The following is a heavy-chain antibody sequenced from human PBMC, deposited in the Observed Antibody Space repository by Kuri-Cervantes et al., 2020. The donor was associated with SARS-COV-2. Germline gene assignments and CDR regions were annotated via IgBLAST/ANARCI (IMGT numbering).Heavy chain of an antibody. V-gene: IGHV3-21*01. J-gene: IGHJ4*02. CDR1: GFILGSYG. CDR2: ISSSSSYI. D-gene: IGHD5-12*01. Sequence: GESLKISCEASGFILGSYGMNWVRQAPGKGLEWVSSISSSSSYIYYADSVKGRFTISRDNAKNSLYLQMNSLRAEDTAVYYCARAQRGLMVALDYWGQGTLVTVSS. CDR3: ARAQRGLMVALDY.